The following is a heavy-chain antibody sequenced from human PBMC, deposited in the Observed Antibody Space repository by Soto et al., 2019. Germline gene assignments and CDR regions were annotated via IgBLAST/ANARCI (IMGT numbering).Heavy chain of an antibody. D-gene: IGHD6-13*01. Sequence: PGGSLRLSCAASGFTCSSYWMSWVRQAPGKGLEWVANIKQDGSEKYYVDSVKGRFTISRDNAKNSLYLQMNSLRAEDTAVYYCARDSAAGTIASFDYWGQGTLVTVSS. V-gene: IGHV3-7*01. CDR2: IKQDGSEK. CDR1: GFTCSSYW. CDR3: ARDSAAGTIASFDY. J-gene: IGHJ4*02.